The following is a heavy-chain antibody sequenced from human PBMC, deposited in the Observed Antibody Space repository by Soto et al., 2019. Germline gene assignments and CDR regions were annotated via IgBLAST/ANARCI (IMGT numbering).Heavy chain of an antibody. Sequence: QVQLVESGGGAVQPGGSLRLSCAGSGFTFSNYAMHWVRHSPVKGLEWLASISYDGSIKEYAYSVKGRFTISRDNPNNTLNLQMLSLRGDDTALYFSAKEPWAFNWTYVSLDHWGRGTLVTVSS. CDR3: AKEPWAFNWTYVSLDH. D-gene: IGHD3-16*01. V-gene: IGHV3-30*18. J-gene: IGHJ4*02. CDR1: GFTFSNYA. CDR2: ISYDGSIK.